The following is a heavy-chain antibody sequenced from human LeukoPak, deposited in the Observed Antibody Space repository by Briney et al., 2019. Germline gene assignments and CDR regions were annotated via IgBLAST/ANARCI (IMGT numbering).Heavy chain of an antibody. CDR3: AKDRSSSWTWTIDY. D-gene: IGHD6-13*01. CDR1: GFMFSRYW. CDR2: ISYDGSNK. Sequence: GGSLRLSCAASGFMFSRYWMSWVRQAPGKGLEWVALISYDGSNKYYADSVKGRFTISRDNSKNTLYLQMNSLRAEDTAVYYCAKDRSSSWTWTIDYWGQGTLVTVSS. V-gene: IGHV3-30*18. J-gene: IGHJ4*02.